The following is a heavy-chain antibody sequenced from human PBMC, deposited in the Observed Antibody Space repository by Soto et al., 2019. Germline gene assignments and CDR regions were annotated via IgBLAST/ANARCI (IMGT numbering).Heavy chain of an antibody. J-gene: IGHJ4*02. D-gene: IGHD5-12*01. V-gene: IGHV4-34*01. CDR2: INHSGST. Sequence: QVQLQQWGAGLLKPSETLSLTCAVYGGSFSGYYWSWIRQPPGKGLEWIGEINHSGSTNYNPSLKSRVTISVDTSKNQFSLKLSSVTAADTAVYYCARVGEDIVATRKAFDYWGQGTLVTVSS. CDR1: GGSFSGYY. CDR3: ARVGEDIVATRKAFDY.